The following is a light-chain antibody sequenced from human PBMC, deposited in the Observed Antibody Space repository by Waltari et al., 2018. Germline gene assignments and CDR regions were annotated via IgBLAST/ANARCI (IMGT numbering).Light chain of an antibody. CDR1: QSVSSN. Sequence: EIVMTQSPATLSVSPGERATLSCRASQSVSSNLAWYQQKPGQSPRLLIYGASTVATGIPARFSGSGSGTEFTLTISSMQSEDFAVYYCQQYNNWPGFGQGTKVEIK. J-gene: IGKJ1*01. V-gene: IGKV3-15*01. CDR3: QQYNNWPG. CDR2: GAS.